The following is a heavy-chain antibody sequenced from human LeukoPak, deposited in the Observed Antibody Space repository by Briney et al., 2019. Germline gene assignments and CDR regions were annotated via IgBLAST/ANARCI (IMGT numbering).Heavy chain of an antibody. J-gene: IGHJ4*02. CDR3: AKDESVSGWWGGYFDY. Sequence: GGPLRLSCVGSGFTFSTYAMSWVRQAPGKGLEWVSAISGSGTRTSVKGRFTVSRDNSKNTLYLQMNSLRAEDTAVYYCAKDESVSGWWGGYFDYWGQGTLVTVS. D-gene: IGHD6-19*01. V-gene: IGHV3-23*01. CDR2: ISGSGTRT. CDR1: GFTFSTYA.